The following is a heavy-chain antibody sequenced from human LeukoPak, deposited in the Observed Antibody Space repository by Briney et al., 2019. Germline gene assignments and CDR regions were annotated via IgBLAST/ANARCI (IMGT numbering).Heavy chain of an antibody. CDR2: ISSSSSTI. D-gene: IGHD2-2*01. J-gene: IGHJ4*02. CDR1: GFTFSSYS. V-gene: IGHV3-48*01. CDR3: ARDTGSTSSYGSDY. Sequence: GGSLRLSCAAPGFTFSSYSMNWVRQAPGKGLDWVSYISSSSSTIYYADSVKGRFTISRDNAKNSLYLQMNSLRAEDTAVYYCARDTGSTSSYGSDYWGQGTLVTVSS.